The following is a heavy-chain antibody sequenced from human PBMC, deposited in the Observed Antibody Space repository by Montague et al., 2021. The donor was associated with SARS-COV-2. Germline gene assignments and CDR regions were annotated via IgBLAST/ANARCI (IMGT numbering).Heavy chain of an antibody. CDR3: ARVPPYYYDSSGYYSGACDI. J-gene: IGHJ3*02. V-gene: IGHV4-61*02. CDR1: GGSISSGSYY. Sequence: TLSLTCTVSGGSISSGSYYWSWIRQPAGKGLEWIGRIYTSGSTNYNPSLKSRVTISVDTSKNQFSLKLSSVTAADTAVYYCARVPPYYYDSSGYYSGACDIWGQGTMVTVSS. CDR2: IYTSGST. D-gene: IGHD3-22*01.